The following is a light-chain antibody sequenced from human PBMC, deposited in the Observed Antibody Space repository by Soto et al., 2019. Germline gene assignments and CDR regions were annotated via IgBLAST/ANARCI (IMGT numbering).Light chain of an antibody. CDR2: AAS. Sequence: QSPSSLSASVGDGVTITCRASQSITTYLNWYQQKPGKAPKLLMYAASSLPSGVPSRFSGSGSGTEFTLTIADLQPEDIGTYFCQQSYGSSWTFGQGTKVDIK. CDR3: QQSYGSSWT. J-gene: IGKJ1*01. CDR1: QSITTY. V-gene: IGKV1-39*01.